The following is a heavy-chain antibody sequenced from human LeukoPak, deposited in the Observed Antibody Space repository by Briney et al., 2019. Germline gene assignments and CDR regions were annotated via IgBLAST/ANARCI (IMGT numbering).Heavy chain of an antibody. D-gene: IGHD3-3*01. CDR2: INPNSGGT. Sequence: GASVKVSCKASGYTFTDYYIHWVRQAPGQGLEWMGRINPNSGGTNYAQKFQGRVTMTRDTSISTAYMELSRLRSDDTAVYYCARDVYDFWSGYSEYYFDYWGQGTLVTVSS. J-gene: IGHJ4*02. CDR1: GYTFTDYY. CDR3: ARDVYDFWSGYSEYYFDY. V-gene: IGHV1-2*06.